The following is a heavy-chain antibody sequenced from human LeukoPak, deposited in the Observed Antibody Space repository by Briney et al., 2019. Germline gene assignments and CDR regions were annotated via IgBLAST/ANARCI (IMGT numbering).Heavy chain of an antibody. CDR2: ISSSSSTM. D-gene: IGHD5-18*01. V-gene: IGHV3-48*02. Sequence: GGSLRLSCAASGFTFSSYGMNWVRQAPGKGLEWVSYISSSSSTMYYADSVKGRFTISRDNAKDSLYLQMNSLRDEDTAAYYCARDGYGYGYFDYWGQGTLVTVSS. CDR3: ARDGYGYGYFDY. CDR1: GFTFSSYG. J-gene: IGHJ4*02.